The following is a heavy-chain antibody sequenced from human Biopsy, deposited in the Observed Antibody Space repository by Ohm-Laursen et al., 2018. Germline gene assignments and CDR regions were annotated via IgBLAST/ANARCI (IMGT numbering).Heavy chain of an antibody. V-gene: IGHV3-21*04. CDR1: GFTFSTYS. D-gene: IGHD3-16*01. J-gene: IGHJ4*02. CDR3: AKDSGGSPLGELFH. Sequence: SLRLSCAASGFTFSTYSMNWVRQAPGKGLEWVSSISSRSVYIYHAESVKGRFTISRDNAKNSLYLQMSSLRAEDTALYYCAKDSGGSPLGELFHWGQGNLVTVSS. CDR2: ISSRSVYI.